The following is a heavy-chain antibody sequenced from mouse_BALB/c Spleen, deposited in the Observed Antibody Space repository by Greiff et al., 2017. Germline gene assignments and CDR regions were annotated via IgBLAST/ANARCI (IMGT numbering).Heavy chain of an antibody. J-gene: IGHJ4*01. CDR1: GYTFTNYW. D-gene: IGHD1-1*01. CDR2: IYPGGGYT. V-gene: IGHV1-63*02. Sequence: VQLQESGAELVRPGTSVKLSCKASGYTFTNYWLGWVKQRPGHGLEWIGDIYPGGGYTNYNEKFKGKATLTADTSSSTAYMQLSSLTSEDSAVYFCARKLLPDYAMDYWGQGTSVTVSS. CDR3: ARKLLPDYAMDY.